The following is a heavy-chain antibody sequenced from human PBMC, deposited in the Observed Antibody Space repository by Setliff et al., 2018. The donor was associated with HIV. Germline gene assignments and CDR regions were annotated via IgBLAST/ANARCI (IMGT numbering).Heavy chain of an antibody. CDR3: ARLITRGAARPLGGDAFDI. Sequence: SETLSLTCAVSGASDINYIWWSWVRQPPGKGLEWIGEVYHTGSTYYNPSLKSRVTISVDTSKKQFSLKLSSVTAADTAVYYCARLITRGAARPLGGDAFDIWGQGTMVTVSS. CDR2: VYHTGST. D-gene: IGHD6-6*01. V-gene: IGHV4-4*02. CDR1: GASDINYIW. J-gene: IGHJ3*02.